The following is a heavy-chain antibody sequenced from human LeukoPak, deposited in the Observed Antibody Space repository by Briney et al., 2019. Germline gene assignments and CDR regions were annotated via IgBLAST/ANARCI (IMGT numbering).Heavy chain of an antibody. CDR2: IYYSGDT. Sequence: PSQTLSLTCTVSGSSISSGDFYWSWIRQSPGQGLEWIGYIYYSGDTYYNPSLKSRVAISVDTSKNQLSLKLRSVTAADTAVYYCAALVGETEAFDIWGQGTLVTVSS. D-gene: IGHD1-26*01. J-gene: IGHJ3*02. CDR3: AALVGETEAFDI. CDR1: GSSISSGDFY. V-gene: IGHV4-30-4*01.